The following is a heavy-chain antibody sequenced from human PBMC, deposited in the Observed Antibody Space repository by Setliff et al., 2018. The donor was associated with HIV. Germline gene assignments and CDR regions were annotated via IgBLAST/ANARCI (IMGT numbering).Heavy chain of an antibody. D-gene: IGHD3-10*01. CDR2: INHSGST. V-gene: IGHV4-34*01. CDR3: ARHGLLWFGAGYNWFDP. CDR1: GGSFSDYY. Sequence: NPSETLSLTCAVYGGSFSDYYWSWIRQPPGKGLEWIGEINHSGSTNYNPSLKRRVTISVDTSKNQFSLKLSSVTAADTAVYYCARHGLLWFGAGYNWFDPWGQGTLVTVSS. J-gene: IGHJ5*02.